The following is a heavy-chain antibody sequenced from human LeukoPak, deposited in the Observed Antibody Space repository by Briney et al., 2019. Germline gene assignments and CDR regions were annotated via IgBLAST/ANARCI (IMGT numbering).Heavy chain of an antibody. Sequence: PSETLSLTCTVSGGSISSYYWSCIRQPPGKGLEWIGYIYYSGSTNYNPSLKSRVTTSVDTSKNQFSLKLSSVTAADTAVYYCARHYDSSGYYSTRAFDIWGQGTMVTVSS. CDR1: GGSISSYY. V-gene: IGHV4-59*08. D-gene: IGHD3-22*01. CDR2: IYYSGST. CDR3: ARHYDSSGYYSTRAFDI. J-gene: IGHJ3*02.